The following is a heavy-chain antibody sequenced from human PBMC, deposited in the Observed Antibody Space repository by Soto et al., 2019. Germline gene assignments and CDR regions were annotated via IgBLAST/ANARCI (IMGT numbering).Heavy chain of an antibody. D-gene: IGHD5-18*01. V-gene: IGHV4-30-2*01. J-gene: IGHJ4*02. CDR3: ARERGGYGLFDS. CDR1: GGSISNAAYS. CDR2: IYPSGMP. Sequence: QLQLQESGSGLVKPSHTLSLTCTVSGGSISNAAYSWSWIRQPPGKGLEWIGYIYPSGMPFYNPSLRSRVTISIDRSNVQFSLHLRSVTAADTAVYYCARERGGYGLFDSWGQGTLVTVSS.